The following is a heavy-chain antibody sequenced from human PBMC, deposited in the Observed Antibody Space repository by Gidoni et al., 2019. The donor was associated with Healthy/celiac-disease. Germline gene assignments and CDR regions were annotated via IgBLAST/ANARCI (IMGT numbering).Heavy chain of an antibody. CDR1: GFTFSSYA. CDR2: ISGRGGST. CDR3: AKDWYFAFDI. Sequence: EVQLLESGGGLVQPGGSLRLPCAASGFTFSSYAMSWVRQAPGKGMEWVSAISGRGGSTYYADSVKGRFTISRDNSKNTLYLQMNSLRAEDTAVYYCAKDWYFAFDIWGQGTMVTVSS. J-gene: IGHJ3*02. V-gene: IGHV3-23*01. D-gene: IGHD6-13*01.